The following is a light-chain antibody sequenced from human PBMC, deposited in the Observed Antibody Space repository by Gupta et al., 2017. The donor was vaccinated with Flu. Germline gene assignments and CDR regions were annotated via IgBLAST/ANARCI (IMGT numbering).Light chain of an antibody. V-gene: IGKV1-5*03. CDR2: QAS. CDR3: QQYNNYWT. Sequence: DIQMTQSPSTLSASVGDRVTITCRASQSISSWLAWYLQKAGKAPKLLIYQASNLETGVPSRFSGSGSGTEFTLTISSLQPDDFATYYCQQYNNYWTFGQGTKVEIK. CDR1: QSISSW. J-gene: IGKJ1*01.